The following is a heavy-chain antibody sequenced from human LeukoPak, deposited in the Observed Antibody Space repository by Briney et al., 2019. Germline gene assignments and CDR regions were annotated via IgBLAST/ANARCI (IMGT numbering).Heavy chain of an antibody. V-gene: IGHV3-73*01. J-gene: IGHJ5*01. CDR1: GFTFSDSA. CDR3: AAVLVAAAGTPWFDS. Sequence: GGSLKLSCAASGFTFSDSAMHWVRQASGKGLEWIGRIRGKVNNFATVYAESLKGRFTISRDDSKNTAYLQLNSLKIEDTAVYYCAAVLVAAAGTPWFDSWGQGTQVTVSS. CDR2: IRGKVNNFAT. D-gene: IGHD6-13*01.